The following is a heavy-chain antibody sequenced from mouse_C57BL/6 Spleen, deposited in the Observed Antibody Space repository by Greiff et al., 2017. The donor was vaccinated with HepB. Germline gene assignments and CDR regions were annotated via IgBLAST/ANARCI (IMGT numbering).Heavy chain of an antibody. CDR2: INPSSGYT. Sequence: QVQLQQSGAELARPGASVKMSCKASGYTFTSYTMHWVKQRPGQGLEWIGYINPSSGYTKYNQKFKDKATWTADKSSSTAYMQLSSLTSEDSAVYYCARDGGYYAMDYWGQGTSVTVSS. V-gene: IGHV1-4*01. CDR1: GYTFTSYT. CDR3: ARDGGYYAMDY. J-gene: IGHJ4*01.